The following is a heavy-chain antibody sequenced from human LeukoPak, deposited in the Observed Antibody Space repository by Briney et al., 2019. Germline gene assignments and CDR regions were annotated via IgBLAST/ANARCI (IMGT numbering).Heavy chain of an antibody. CDR1: GFTFRSHS. Sequence: GGSLRLSCVASGFTFRSHSMNWVRQAPGKGLEWVSSISSSSSYIYYADSEKGRFTISRDNAKNSLYLQINSLRAEDTAVYYCVRGNYGDYAYFDYWGQGTLVTVSS. CDR2: ISSSSSYI. D-gene: IGHD4-17*01. CDR3: VRGNYGDYAYFDY. J-gene: IGHJ4*02. V-gene: IGHV3-21*01.